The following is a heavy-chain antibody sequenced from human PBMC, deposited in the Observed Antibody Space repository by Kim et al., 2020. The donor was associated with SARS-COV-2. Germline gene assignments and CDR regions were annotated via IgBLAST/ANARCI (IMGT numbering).Heavy chain of an antibody. CDR3: ASDPSVTIFGVVITRVHYY. J-gene: IGHJ6*01. V-gene: IGHV1-18*01. Sequence: ASVKVSCKASGYTFTSYGISWVRQAPGQGLEWMGWISAHNGNTNYAQKLQGTVILSTDTITSTAYMDLRSLTSGDTAAYYCASDPSVTIFGVVITRVHYY. CDR1: GYTFTSYG. D-gene: IGHD3-3*01. CDR2: ISAHNGNT.